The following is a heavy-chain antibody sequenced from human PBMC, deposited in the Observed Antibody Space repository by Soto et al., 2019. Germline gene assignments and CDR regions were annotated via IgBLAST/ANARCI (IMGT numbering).Heavy chain of an antibody. CDR3: ARGYDSSGYLGTNNWFDP. J-gene: IGHJ5*02. CDR2: MNPNSGNT. Sequence: ASVKVSCKASGYTFTSYDINWVRQATGQGLEWMGWMNPNSGNTGYAQKFQGRVTMTRNTSISTSYMELSSLRSEDTAVYYCARGYDSSGYLGTNNWFDPWGQGTLVTVSS. D-gene: IGHD3-22*01. V-gene: IGHV1-8*01. CDR1: GYTFTSYD.